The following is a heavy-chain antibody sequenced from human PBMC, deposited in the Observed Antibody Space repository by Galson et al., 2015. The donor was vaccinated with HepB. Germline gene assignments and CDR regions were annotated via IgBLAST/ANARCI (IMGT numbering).Heavy chain of an antibody. V-gene: IGHV1-2*06. CDR2: INPNSGGT. CDR3: ARGESPWNQLLRAFDP. J-gene: IGHJ5*02. CDR1: GYTFTGYY. D-gene: IGHD2-2*01. Sequence: SVKVSCKASGYTFTGYYMHWVRQAPGQGPEWMGRINPNSGGTNYAQKFQGRVTMTRDTSISTAYMELSRLRSDDTAVYYCARGESPWNQLLRAFDPWGQGTLVTVSS.